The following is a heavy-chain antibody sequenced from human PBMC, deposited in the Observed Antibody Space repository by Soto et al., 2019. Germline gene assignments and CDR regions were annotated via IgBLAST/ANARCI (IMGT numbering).Heavy chain of an antibody. CDR2: INHSGST. CDR3: ARRRLYYYGSGPSDY. J-gene: IGHJ4*02. Sequence: ASETLSLTCAVYGGSFSGYYWSWIRQPPGKGLEWIGEINHSGSTNYNPSLKSRVTISVDTSKNQFSLKLSSVTAADTAVYYCARRRLYYYGSGPSDYWGQGTLVTVSS. CDR1: GGSFSGYY. V-gene: IGHV4-34*01. D-gene: IGHD3-10*01.